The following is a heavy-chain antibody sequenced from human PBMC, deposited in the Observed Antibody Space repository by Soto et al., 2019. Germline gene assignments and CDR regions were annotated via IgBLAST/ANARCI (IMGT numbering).Heavy chain of an antibody. V-gene: IGHV5-51*01. D-gene: IGHD6-6*01. Sequence: PVESLSICYKDSGNSFTSYWIGWVRQMPGKGLEWMGMIYPGDSDTRYSPSFQGQVTISADKSISTAYLQWSSLKASDTAMYYCARQDSSSSGYYYYGMDVWGQGTAVTVSS. CDR3: ARQDSSSSGYYYYGMDV. J-gene: IGHJ6*01. CDR1: GNSFTSYW. CDR2: IYPGDSDT.